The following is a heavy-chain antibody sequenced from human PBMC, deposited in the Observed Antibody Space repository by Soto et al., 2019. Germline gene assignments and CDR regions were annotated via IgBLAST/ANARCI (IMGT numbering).Heavy chain of an antibody. J-gene: IGHJ6*03. CDR1: GFTLSGDA. Sequence: EAQLGDSGGGLAQPGASLRLSCAASGFTLSGDAMDWVRQAPGKGLEYVSGISSNGVGTYYANYVQGRFTISRDNSKNTVELQMGSLRPEDMAVYYCARRARPDFYYMDVWGKGTTVTVSS. D-gene: IGHD6-6*01. V-gene: IGHV3-64*01. CDR2: ISSNGVGT. CDR3: ARRARPDFYYMDV.